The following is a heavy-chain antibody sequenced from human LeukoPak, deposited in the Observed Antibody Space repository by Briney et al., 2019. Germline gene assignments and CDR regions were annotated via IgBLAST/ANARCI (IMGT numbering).Heavy chain of an antibody. CDR1: GFTVSSNY. V-gene: IGHV3-48*04. J-gene: IGHJ4*02. CDR3: ARTKAAAEFDY. CDR2: ISTSSSTI. D-gene: IGHD6-13*01. Sequence: GGSLRLSCAASGFTVSSNYMSWVRQAPGKGLEWVSYISTSSSTIYYADSVNGRFTISRDNAKNSLYLQMNSLRSEDTAVYYCARTKAAAEFDYWGQGTLVTVSS.